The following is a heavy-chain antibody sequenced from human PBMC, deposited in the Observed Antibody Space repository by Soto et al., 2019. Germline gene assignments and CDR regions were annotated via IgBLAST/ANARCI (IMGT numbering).Heavy chain of an antibody. Sequence: SETLSLTCAVYGGSFSGYYCTWIRQPPGKGLEWLGEINHGGTTYYNPSLKSRLTISVDTSRNQFSLQLTSVTAADTAVYFCARAVDFWSGYPFDYWGQGPPVTVSS. D-gene: IGHD3-3*01. CDR1: GGSFSGYY. CDR2: INHGGTT. V-gene: IGHV4-34*01. J-gene: IGHJ4*02. CDR3: ARAVDFWSGYPFDY.